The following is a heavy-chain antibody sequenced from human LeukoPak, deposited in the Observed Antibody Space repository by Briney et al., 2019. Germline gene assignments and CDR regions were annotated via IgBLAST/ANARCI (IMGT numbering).Heavy chain of an antibody. V-gene: IGHV4-30-4*08. CDR1: GGSISSGDYY. J-gene: IGHJ3*02. D-gene: IGHD6-6*01. Sequence: PSETLSLTCTVSGGSISSGDYYWSWIRQPPGKGLEWIGYIYYSGSTYYNPSLKSRVTISVDTSKNQFSLKLSSVTAADTAVYYCARVRPLEYSSSFDAFDIWGQGTMVTVSS. CDR3: ARVRPLEYSSSFDAFDI. CDR2: IYYSGST.